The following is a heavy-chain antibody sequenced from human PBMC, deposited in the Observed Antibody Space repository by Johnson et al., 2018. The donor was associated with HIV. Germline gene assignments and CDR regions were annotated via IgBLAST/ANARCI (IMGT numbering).Heavy chain of an antibody. V-gene: IGHV3-9*01. CDR2: ISWNSGSI. D-gene: IGHD1-26*01. CDR1: GFTFDDYA. CDR3: AKADGSVGATTGNAFDI. J-gene: IGHJ3*02. Sequence: EVQLVESGGGLVQPGRSLRLSCAASGFTFDDYAMHWVRQAPGKGLEWVSGISWNSGSIGYADSVKGRFTISRDNSKNTLYLQMNSLRDEDTAVYYCAKADGSVGATTGNAFDIWGQGTMVTVSS.